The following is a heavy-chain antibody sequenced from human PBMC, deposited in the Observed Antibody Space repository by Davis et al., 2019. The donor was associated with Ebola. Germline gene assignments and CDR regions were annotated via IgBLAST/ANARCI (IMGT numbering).Heavy chain of an antibody. CDR2: ISSSSSYT. CDR1: GFTFSDYY. V-gene: IGHV3-11*06. J-gene: IGHJ6*02. D-gene: IGHD5-18*01. CDR3: ARWADLGGYSYGYFIPFNGMDV. Sequence: GESLKISCAASGFTFSDYYMSWIRQAPGKGLEWVSYISSSSSYTNYADSVKGRFTISRDNAKNSLYLQMNSLRAEDTAVYYCARWADLGGYSYGYFIPFNGMDVWGQGTTVTVSS.